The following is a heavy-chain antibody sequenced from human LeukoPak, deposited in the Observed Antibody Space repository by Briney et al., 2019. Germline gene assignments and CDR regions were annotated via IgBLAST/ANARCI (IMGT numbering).Heavy chain of an antibody. D-gene: IGHD3-10*01. Sequence: ASVKVSCKASGYTFTGYYMHWVRQAPGQGLEWMGWINPNSGGTNYAQKFQGRVTMTRDTSISTAYMELSRLRSDDTAVYYCARAMVRGNEFDYWGQGTLVTVSS. V-gene: IGHV1-2*02. CDR2: INPNSGGT. CDR3: ARAMVRGNEFDY. J-gene: IGHJ4*02. CDR1: GYTFTGYY.